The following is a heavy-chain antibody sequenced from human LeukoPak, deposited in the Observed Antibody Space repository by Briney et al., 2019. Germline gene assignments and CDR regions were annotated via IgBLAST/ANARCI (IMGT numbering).Heavy chain of an antibody. Sequence: PGGSLRLSCAASGFGFSNYWMHWVRQAPGRGLVWVSRIKDDGVGANYADPAKGRFTISRDNAKNTLYLQMTSLRAEDTAVYYCARMGVGHTGLDFWGQGVLVTVSS. J-gene: IGHJ4*02. CDR2: IKDDGVGA. CDR3: ARMGVGHTGLDF. D-gene: IGHD1-26*01. CDR1: GFGFSNYW. V-gene: IGHV3-74*01.